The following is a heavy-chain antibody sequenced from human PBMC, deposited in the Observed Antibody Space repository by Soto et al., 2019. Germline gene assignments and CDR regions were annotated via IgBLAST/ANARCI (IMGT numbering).Heavy chain of an antibody. CDR1: GFTFSSYG. CDR3: AKGPMSIVVVAATYLDY. CDR2: ISYDGSNK. Sequence: PGGSLRLSCAASGFTFSSYGMHWVRQAPGKGLEWVAVISYDGSNKYYADSVKGRFTISRDNSKNTLYLQMNSLRAEDTAVYYCAKGPMSIVVVAATYLDYWGQGTLVTVPS. D-gene: IGHD2-15*01. V-gene: IGHV3-30*18. J-gene: IGHJ4*02.